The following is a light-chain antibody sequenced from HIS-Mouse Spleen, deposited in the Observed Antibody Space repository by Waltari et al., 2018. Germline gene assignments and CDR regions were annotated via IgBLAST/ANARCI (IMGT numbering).Light chain of an antibody. V-gene: IGLV2-11*01. CDR2: DVS. CDR3: CSYAGSYTGV. J-gene: IGLJ1*01. Sequence: QSALSQPRPVSGYPGQSGTISSPGNSIELGCLNYVLWYQQHPGNAPKLMIYDVSKRPSGVPDRFSGSKSGNTASLTISGLQADDEADYYCCSYAGSYTGVFGTGTKVTVL. CDR1: SIELGCLNY.